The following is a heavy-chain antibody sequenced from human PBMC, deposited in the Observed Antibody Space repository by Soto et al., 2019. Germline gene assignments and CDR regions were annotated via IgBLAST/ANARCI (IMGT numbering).Heavy chain of an antibody. J-gene: IGHJ4*02. D-gene: IGHD3-22*01. CDR2: IIPIFGTA. CDR3: ARADYYDSSGYYYDY. V-gene: IGHV1-69*13. Sequence: ASVKVSCKASGGTFSSYAISWVRQAPGQGLEWMGGIIPIFGTANYAQKFQGRVTITADESTSTAYMELSSLRSEDTAVYYCARADYYDSSGYYYDYWGQGTLVTVSS. CDR1: GGTFSSYA.